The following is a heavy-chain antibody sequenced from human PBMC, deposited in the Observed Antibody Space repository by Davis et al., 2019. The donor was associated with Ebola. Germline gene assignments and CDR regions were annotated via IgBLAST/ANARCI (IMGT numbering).Heavy chain of an antibody. D-gene: IGHD2-2*01. Sequence: SVKVSCKASGGTFSSYAISWVRQAPGQGLEWMGGIIPIFGTANYAQKFQGRVTITADESTSTAYMELSSLRSEDTAVYYCAREPGYCSSTSCYDMDVWGKGTTVTVSS. CDR2: IIPIFGTA. V-gene: IGHV1-69*13. J-gene: IGHJ6*03. CDR3: AREPGYCSSTSCYDMDV. CDR1: GGTFSSYA.